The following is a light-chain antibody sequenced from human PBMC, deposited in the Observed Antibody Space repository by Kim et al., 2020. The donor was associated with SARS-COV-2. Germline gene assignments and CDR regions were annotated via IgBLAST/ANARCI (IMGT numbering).Light chain of an antibody. CDR3: QQYCSYPYT. J-gene: IGKJ2*01. V-gene: IGKV1-8*01. Sequence: AIRITQSPSSLSASTGDRVTITCRASQGISSCLACYQQKPGKAPKLLIYAASTLQSGVPSRFSGSGSGTDFTLTISCLQSDDFATYYCQQYCSYPYTFGQGTKLEI. CDR2: AAS. CDR1: QGISSC.